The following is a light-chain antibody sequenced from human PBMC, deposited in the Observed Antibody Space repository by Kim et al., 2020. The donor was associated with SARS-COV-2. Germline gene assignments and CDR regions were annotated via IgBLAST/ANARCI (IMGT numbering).Light chain of an antibody. CDR2: QDN. CDR1: RGSVDHNH. Sequence: GKTITISCTRTRGSVDHNHVQSYQQRPGSAPTNVIYQDNLRPSGVPDRFSGSIDSSSNSASLTISGLKTEDEAVYYCQSYDSATVVFGEGTQLTVL. CDR3: QSYDSATVV. J-gene: IGLJ2*01. V-gene: IGLV6-57*03.